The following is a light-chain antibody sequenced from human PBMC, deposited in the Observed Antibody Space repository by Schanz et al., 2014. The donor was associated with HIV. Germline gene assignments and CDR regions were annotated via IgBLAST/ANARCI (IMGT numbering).Light chain of an antibody. Sequence: EIVMTQSPATLSVPLGERATLSCRASQSVNNNLAWYQQKPGQAPRLLIYGASSRATGIPARFSGSGSGTDFTLTISGLQSEDFAIYYCQQYNNWPSAFGQGTRLEIK. CDR3: QQYNNWPSA. CDR2: GAS. V-gene: IGKV3-15*01. CDR1: QSVNNN. J-gene: IGKJ5*01.